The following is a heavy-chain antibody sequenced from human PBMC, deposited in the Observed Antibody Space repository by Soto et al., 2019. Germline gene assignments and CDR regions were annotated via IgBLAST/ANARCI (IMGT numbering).Heavy chain of an antibody. D-gene: IGHD3-16*02. Sequence: SATLSLTCTVSGGSISRYYWSWIRQPPGKGLEGIGYIYYSGSTNYNPSLKSRVTISVDTSQNQFSLKPSSVPAGDTAVYYCASSSTRGSYRWANWGQGTLVTVSS. CDR1: GGSISRYY. V-gene: IGHV4-59*01. CDR3: ASSSTRGSYRWAN. J-gene: IGHJ4*02. CDR2: IYYSGST.